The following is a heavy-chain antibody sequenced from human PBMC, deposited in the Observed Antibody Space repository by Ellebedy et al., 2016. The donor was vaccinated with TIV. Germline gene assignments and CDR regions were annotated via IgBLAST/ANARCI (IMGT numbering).Heavy chain of an antibody. D-gene: IGHD1-26*01. CDR1: GYTFTSYA. Sequence: AASVKVSCKASGYTFTSYAMHWVRQAPGQRLEWMGWINAGNGNTKYSQKFQGRVTITRDTSTSTVYMELSSLRSEDTAVYYCARDRGGVGATNGFDYWGQGTLVTVSS. CDR3: ARDRGGVGATNGFDY. J-gene: IGHJ4*02. V-gene: IGHV1-3*01. CDR2: INAGNGNT.